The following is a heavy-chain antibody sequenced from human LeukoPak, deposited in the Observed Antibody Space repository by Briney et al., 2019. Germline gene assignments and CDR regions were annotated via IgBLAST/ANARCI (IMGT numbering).Heavy chain of an antibody. D-gene: IGHD3-10*01. CDR3: ARGPSSTMVRGGLDV. CDR2: INHSGST. V-gene: IGHV4-34*01. CDR1: GGSSSGYY. J-gene: IGHJ6*04. Sequence: SETLSLTCAVYGGSSSGYYWSWIRQPPGKGLEWIGEINHSGSTNYNPSLKSRVTISVDTSKNQFSLKLSSVTAADTAVYYCARGPSSTMVRGGLDVWGKGTTVTVSS.